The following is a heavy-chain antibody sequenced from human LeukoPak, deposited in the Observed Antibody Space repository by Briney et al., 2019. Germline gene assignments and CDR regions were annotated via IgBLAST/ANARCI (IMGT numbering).Heavy chain of an antibody. CDR1: GGSISSYY. CDR2: IYYSGNT. V-gene: IGHV4-59*01. CDR3: ARSYCSGGSCYSGY. J-gene: IGHJ4*02. D-gene: IGHD2-15*01. Sequence: PSETLSLTCTVSGGSISSYYWSWIRQPPGKGLEWIGYIYYSGNTNYNPSLKSRVTISVDTSKNQFSLKPSSVTAADTAVYYCARSYCSGGSCYSGYWGQGTLVTVSS.